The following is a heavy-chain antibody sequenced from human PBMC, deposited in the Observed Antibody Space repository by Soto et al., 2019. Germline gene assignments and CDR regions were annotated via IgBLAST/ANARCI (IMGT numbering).Heavy chain of an antibody. D-gene: IGHD5-18*01. J-gene: IGHJ6*02. CDR2: IIPIFGTA. Sequence: QVQLVQSGAEVKKPGSSVKVSCKASGGTFSSYAISWVRQAPGQGLEWMGGIIPIFGTANYAQKFQGRVTITADESTSTAYMELSSLRSEDTAVYYCARGWWGGDTAMVTVFYYYGMDVCGQGTTVTVSS. CDR3: ARGWWGGDTAMVTVFYYYGMDV. V-gene: IGHV1-69*01. CDR1: GGTFSSYA.